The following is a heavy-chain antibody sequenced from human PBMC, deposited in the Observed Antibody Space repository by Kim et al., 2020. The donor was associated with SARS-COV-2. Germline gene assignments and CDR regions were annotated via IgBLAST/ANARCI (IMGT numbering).Heavy chain of an antibody. CDR1: GFTFSSYS. V-gene: IGHV3-21*01. J-gene: IGHJ6*02. CDR2: ISSSSSYI. CDR3: ARGALRSDYYDSRGDPRYYYYGMDV. D-gene: IGHD3-22*01. Sequence: GGSLRLSCAASGFTFSSYSMNWVRQAPGKGLEWVSSISSSSSYIYYADSVKGRFTISRDNAKNSLYLQMNSLRAEDTAVYYCARGALRSDYYDSRGDPRYYYYGMDVWGQGTTVTVSS.